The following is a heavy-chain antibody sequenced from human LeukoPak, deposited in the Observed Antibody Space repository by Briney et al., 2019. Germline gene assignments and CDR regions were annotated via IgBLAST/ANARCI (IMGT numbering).Heavy chain of an antibody. CDR2: ISSSGSTK. CDR1: GFSFSSYE. V-gene: IGHV3-48*03. Sequence: GGSLRLSCAASGFSFSSYEMNWVRQAPGKGLEWVSYISSSGSTKYYADSVKGRFTISRDNARDSLYLQMNSLRADDTAVYYCARGERWLLPPTDYWGQGTLVTVSS. D-gene: IGHD5-24*01. J-gene: IGHJ4*02. CDR3: ARGERWLLPPTDY.